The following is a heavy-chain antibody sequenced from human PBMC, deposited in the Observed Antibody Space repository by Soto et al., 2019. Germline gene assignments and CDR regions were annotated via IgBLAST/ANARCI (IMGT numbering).Heavy chain of an antibody. CDR1: GYSFSSYY. Sequence: QVPLVQSGAEVKKPGASVKVSCKASGYSFSSYYMHWVRQAPGQGLEWMGVINPSGDSITYAQKFQGRVTMTKDTSTSTLFMEVSSLRSEDTAVYFCARDWEFGYWGQGTLVTVSS. V-gene: IGHV1-46*01. CDR3: ARDWEFGY. D-gene: IGHD1-26*01. CDR2: INPSGDSI. J-gene: IGHJ4*02.